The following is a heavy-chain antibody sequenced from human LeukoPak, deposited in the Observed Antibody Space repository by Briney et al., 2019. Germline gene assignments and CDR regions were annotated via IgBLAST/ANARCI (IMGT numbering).Heavy chain of an antibody. D-gene: IGHD6-13*01. CDR1: GGSISSGDYY. Sequence: PSETLSLTGTVSGGSISSGDYYWSWIRQPPGKGLEWIGYIYYSGSTYYNPSLKSRVTISVDTSKNQFSLKLSSVTAADTAVYYCARGDSSSWYFDYWGQGTLVTVSS. V-gene: IGHV4-30-4*01. CDR3: ARGDSSSWYFDY. CDR2: IYYSGST. J-gene: IGHJ4*02.